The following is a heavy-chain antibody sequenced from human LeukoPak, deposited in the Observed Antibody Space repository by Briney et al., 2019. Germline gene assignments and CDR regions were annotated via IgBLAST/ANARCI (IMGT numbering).Heavy chain of an antibody. V-gene: IGHV4-59*12. CDR2: IYYSGST. J-gene: IGHJ4*02. CDR3: ASQLYYDSSGYYYGVDY. Sequence: PSETLSLTCSVSGGSISSYYWSWIRQPPGKGLEWIGYIYYSGSTNYNPSLKSRVTMSVDTSKNQFSLKLSSVTAADTAVYYCASQLYYDSSGYYYGVDYWGQGTLVTVSS. D-gene: IGHD3-22*01. CDR1: GGSISSYY.